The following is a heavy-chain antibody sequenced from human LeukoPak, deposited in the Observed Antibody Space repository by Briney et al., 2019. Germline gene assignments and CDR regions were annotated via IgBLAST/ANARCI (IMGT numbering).Heavy chain of an antibody. CDR3: ARSFVPYDSNRWYGFDP. V-gene: IGHV1-2*02. CDR2: INPNSGGT. D-gene: IGHD6-13*01. CDR1: GYTFTGYY. Sequence: ASVKVSCKASGYTFTGYYMHWVRQAPGQGLEWMGWINPNSGGTNYAQKFQGRVTMTRDTSISTAYMELSRLRSDDTAVYYCARSFVPYDSNRWYGFDPWGQGTLVTVSS. J-gene: IGHJ5*02.